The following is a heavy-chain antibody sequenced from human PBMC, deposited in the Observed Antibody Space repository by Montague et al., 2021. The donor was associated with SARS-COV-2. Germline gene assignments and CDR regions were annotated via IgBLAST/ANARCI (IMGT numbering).Heavy chain of an antibody. Sequence: SLRLSCAASGFTFSSYWMSWVRQTPGKGLEWVANIKPDGGEKHYVDSVKGRFTISRDNAKNSLNLQMGSLRAEDTALYYCARDSRIVGATGGMDVWGQGTTVIVSS. D-gene: IGHD1-26*01. CDR2: IKPDGGEK. CDR3: ARDSRIVGATGGMDV. CDR1: GFTFSSYW. J-gene: IGHJ6*02. V-gene: IGHV3-7*03.